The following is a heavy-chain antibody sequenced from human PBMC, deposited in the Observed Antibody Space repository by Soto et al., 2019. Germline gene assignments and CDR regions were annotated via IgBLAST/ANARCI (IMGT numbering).Heavy chain of an antibody. D-gene: IGHD2-15*01. V-gene: IGHV1-69*01. CDR1: GGTFSTSS. CDR2: IIPIFSKT. Sequence: QVQLVQSGAEVKEPGTSVKVSCQASGGTFSTSSFVWVRQGPGQGLEWMGGIIPIFSKTNVAQKFQGRVTFTADESTRTAYMELSSLRAEDTAIYYCARDVVRSSGGDSWGQGTLVTVSS. J-gene: IGHJ4*02. CDR3: ARDVVRSSGGDS.